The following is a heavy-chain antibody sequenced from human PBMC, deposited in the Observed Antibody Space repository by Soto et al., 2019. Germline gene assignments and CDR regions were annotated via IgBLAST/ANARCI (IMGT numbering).Heavy chain of an antibody. CDR3: ARGDSPYVWFNEF. Sequence: QAQLVQSGAEVKKPGSSVKVSCKDSGGLFSSYAISWVRQAPGQGLEWMGGIIPVFDTPYYAQKFQGRVTITADESTNTPYLELSSLRSDDTAMYYCARGDSPYVWFNEFWGQGSRVTVSS. D-gene: IGHD3-16*01. CDR1: GGLFSSYA. V-gene: IGHV1-69*01. J-gene: IGHJ4*02. CDR2: IIPVFDTP.